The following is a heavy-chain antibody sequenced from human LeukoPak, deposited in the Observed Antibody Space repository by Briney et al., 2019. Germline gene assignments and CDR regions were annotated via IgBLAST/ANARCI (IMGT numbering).Heavy chain of an antibody. CDR1: GFTFSSYW. CDR2: IKQDGSEK. D-gene: IGHD3-22*01. J-gene: IGHJ3*02. V-gene: IGHV3-7*01. Sequence: GGSLRLPCAASGFTFSSYWMSWVRQAPGKGLEWVANIKQDGSEKYYVDSVKGRFTISRDNAKNSLYLQMNSLRAEDTAVYYCARPKFYDSSGYYRPSGAFDIWGQGTMVTVSS. CDR3: ARPKFYDSSGYYRPSGAFDI.